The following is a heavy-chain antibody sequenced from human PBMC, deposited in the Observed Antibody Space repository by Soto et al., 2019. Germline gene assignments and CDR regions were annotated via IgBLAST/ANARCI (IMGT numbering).Heavy chain of an antibody. Sequence: ASVKVSCKASGYTFTSSYMHWVRQAPGQGLEWMGIINPSGGSTSYAQKFQGRVTMTRDTSTSTVYMELSSLRSEDTAVYYCTTTPTTVVTPDYYYGMDVWGQGTTVTVSS. V-gene: IGHV1-46*01. D-gene: IGHD4-17*01. CDR3: TTTPTTVVTPDYYYGMDV. CDR2: INPSGGST. CDR1: GYTFTSSY. J-gene: IGHJ6*02.